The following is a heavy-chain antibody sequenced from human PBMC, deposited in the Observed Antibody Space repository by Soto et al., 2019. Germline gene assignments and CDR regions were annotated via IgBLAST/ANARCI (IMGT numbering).Heavy chain of an antibody. J-gene: IGHJ4*02. CDR1: GYTFTSFA. V-gene: IGHV1-3*01. D-gene: IGHD1-26*01. CDR3: ARGLGLYYSDY. Sequence: ASVKVSCKASGYTFTSFAMHWVRQAPGQRLEWMGWINAGNGNTKYSQKFQGRVTITRDTSASTAYMELSSLRSEDTAVYYCARGLGLYYSDYWGQGTLVTVSS. CDR2: INAGNGNT.